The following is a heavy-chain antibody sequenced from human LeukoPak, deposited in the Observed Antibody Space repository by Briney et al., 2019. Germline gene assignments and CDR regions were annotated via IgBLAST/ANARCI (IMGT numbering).Heavy chain of an antibody. V-gene: IGHV1-24*01. CDR2: FDPEDGET. CDR1: GYTLTELS. D-gene: IGHD3/OR15-3a*01. CDR3: ATGQDWGDFDY. Sequence: ASVKVSCKVSGYTLTELSMHWVRQAPGKGLEWMGGFDPEDGETIYAQKFQGRVTVTEDTSTDTAYMELSSLRSEDTAVYYCATGQDWGDFDYWGQGTLVTVSS. J-gene: IGHJ4*02.